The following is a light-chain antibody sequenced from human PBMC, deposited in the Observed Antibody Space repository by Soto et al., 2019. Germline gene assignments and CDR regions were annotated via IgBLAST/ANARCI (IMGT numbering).Light chain of an antibody. J-gene: IGKJ4*01. CDR3: QQRSKWPLT. Sequence: EIVLTQSPATLSLSPVERATLSCIASQSVSSYLAWYQQKPGQAPRLLIYDASNRATGIPARFSGSGSGTDFTLTISSLEPEDFAVYYCQQRSKWPLTFGGGTKVDIK. V-gene: IGKV3-11*01. CDR1: QSVSSY. CDR2: DAS.